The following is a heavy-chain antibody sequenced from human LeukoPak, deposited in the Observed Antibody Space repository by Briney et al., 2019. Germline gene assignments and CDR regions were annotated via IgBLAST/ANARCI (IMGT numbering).Heavy chain of an antibody. CDR1: GFTFSDYY. J-gene: IGHJ3*01. CDR3: ASEVVVSAQSFDL. V-gene: IGHV3-11*01. Sequence: PGGSLRLSCAASGFTFSDYYMSWIRQAPGRGLEWISYISYGGSTIYYAESVKGRFTISRDNTKNSLYLEMNSLRAEDTALYYCASEVVVSAQSFDLWGQGTMVTVSS. D-gene: IGHD2-21*01. CDR2: ISYGGSTI.